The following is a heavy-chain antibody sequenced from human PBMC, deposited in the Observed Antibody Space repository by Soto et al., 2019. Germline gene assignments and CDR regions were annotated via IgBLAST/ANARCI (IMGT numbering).Heavy chain of an antibody. CDR3: ARTGPYSSGNN. D-gene: IGHD3-22*01. CDR2: IHSSGNT. V-gene: IGHV4-4*02. CDR1: GTSVSGANW. J-gene: IGHJ4*02. Sequence: QVQLQESGPGLVDPLGTLSLTCAVSGTSVSGANWWGWVRQPPGKGLEWIGGIHSSGNTDYNPSLKSRVTISRDMSKNEFSLKLTSVTAADTAVYYCARTGPYSSGNNWGQGTLVTVSS.